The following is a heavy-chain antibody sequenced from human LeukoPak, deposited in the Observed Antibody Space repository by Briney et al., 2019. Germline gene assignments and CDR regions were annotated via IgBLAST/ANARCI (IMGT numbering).Heavy chain of an antibody. CDR2: IYYSGST. V-gene: IGHV4-59*08. Sequence: NPSETLSLTCTVSGGSISSYYWSWIRQPPGKGLEWIGYIYYSGSTNYNPSLKSRVTISVDTSKNQFSLKLSSVTAADTAVYYCARAFGWELLVWYFDYWGQGTLVTVSS. D-gene: IGHD1-26*01. CDR1: GGSISSYY. CDR3: ARAFGWELLVWYFDY. J-gene: IGHJ4*02.